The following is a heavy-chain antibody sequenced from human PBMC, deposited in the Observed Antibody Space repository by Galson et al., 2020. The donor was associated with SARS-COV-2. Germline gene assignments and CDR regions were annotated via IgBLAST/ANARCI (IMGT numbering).Heavy chain of an antibody. Sequence: ASETLSLTCTVSGGSISSGGYYWSWIRQHPGKGLEWIGYIYYSGSTYYNPSLKSRVTISVDTSKNQFSLKLSSVTAADTAVYYCARVALHYDNLTGRLFDYWGQGTLVTVSS. V-gene: IGHV4-31*03. CDR2: IYYSGST. CDR1: GGSISSGGYY. CDR3: ARVALHYDNLTGRLFDY. J-gene: IGHJ4*02. D-gene: IGHD3-9*01.